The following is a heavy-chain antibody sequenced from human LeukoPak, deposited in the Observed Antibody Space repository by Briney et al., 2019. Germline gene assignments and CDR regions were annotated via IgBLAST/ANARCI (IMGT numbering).Heavy chain of an antibody. CDR1: GGSISSSSYY. Sequence: PSETLSLTCTVSGGSISSSSYYWGWIRQPPGKGLEWIGSIYYSGSTYYNPSLKSRVTISVDTSKNQFSLKLSSVTAADTAVYYCARHSSSWNPPDYWGQGTLVTVSS. D-gene: IGHD6-13*01. CDR3: ARHSSSWNPPDY. J-gene: IGHJ4*02. CDR2: IYYSGST. V-gene: IGHV4-39*01.